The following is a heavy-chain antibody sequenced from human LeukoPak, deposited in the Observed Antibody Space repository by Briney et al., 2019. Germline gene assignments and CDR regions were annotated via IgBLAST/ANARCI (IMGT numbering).Heavy chain of an antibody. CDR1: GGSISSYY. D-gene: IGHD3-10*01. V-gene: IGHV4-59*01. CDR2: IYYSGST. Sequence: SETLSLTCTVSGGSISSYYWSWIRQPPGKGLEWIGYIYYSGSTNYNPSLKSRVTISVDTSKNQFSLKLSSVTAADTAVYYCARDRGYYGSGLFDPWGQGTLVTVSS. CDR3: ARDRGYYGSGLFDP. J-gene: IGHJ5*02.